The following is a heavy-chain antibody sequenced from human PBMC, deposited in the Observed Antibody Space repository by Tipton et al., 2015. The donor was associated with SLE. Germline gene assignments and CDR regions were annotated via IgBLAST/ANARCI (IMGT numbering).Heavy chain of an antibody. V-gene: IGHV3-23*03. D-gene: IGHD3-22*01. Sequence: SLRLSCAASGFAFSSYAMSWVRQAPGKGLEWVSFIYSAGTTTYYADSVKGRFTISRDNSKNTLYLQMNSLRDEDTAVYYCAKGPRYFYESSGYITDWGQGTLVTVSS. CDR1: GFAFSSYA. J-gene: IGHJ4*02. CDR2: IYSAGTTT. CDR3: AKGPRYFYESSGYITD.